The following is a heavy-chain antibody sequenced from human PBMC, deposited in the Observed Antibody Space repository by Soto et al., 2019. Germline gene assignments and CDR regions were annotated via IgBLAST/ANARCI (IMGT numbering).Heavy chain of an antibody. J-gene: IGHJ4*02. CDR2: LYNTGST. CDR1: GGSISSEY. D-gene: IGHD2-8*02. CDR3: ARDKITGLFDY. Sequence: SETLSLTFTVSGGSISSEYWSWIRQPPGKGLEWIGYLYNTGSTIYNPSLESRVTISVDTSKNQFSLKLNSVTAADTAVYYCARDKITGLFDYWGQGTLVTVSS. V-gene: IGHV4-59*01.